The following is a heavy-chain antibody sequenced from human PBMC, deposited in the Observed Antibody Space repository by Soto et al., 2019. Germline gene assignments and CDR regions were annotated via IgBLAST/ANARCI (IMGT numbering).Heavy chain of an antibody. CDR1: GFSLSNAGMG. J-gene: IGHJ5*02. Sequence: SGPTLVNPTETLTLTCTVSGFSLSNAGMGVSWIRQPPGKALEWLAHIFSNDERRFSTSLKNRLTISKDTFNSQVVLIMTNMDPVDTATYYCAQTEDGGRSRTPAGWLDAWGQGTLVTVSS. CDR3: AQTEDGGRSRTPAGWLDA. D-gene: IGHD2-15*01. V-gene: IGHV2-26*01. CDR2: IFSNDER.